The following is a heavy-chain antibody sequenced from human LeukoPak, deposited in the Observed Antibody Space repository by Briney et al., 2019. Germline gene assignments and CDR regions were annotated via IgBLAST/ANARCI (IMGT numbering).Heavy chain of an antibody. J-gene: IGHJ4*02. V-gene: IGHV5-51*01. CDR2: IYPGDSDT. Sequence: GESLKISCKGSGYSFTSYWIGWVRQMPGKGLEWMGIIYPGDSDTRYSPSFQGQVTISADKSINTAYLQWSSLKAADTAMYYCARRLIFTDGSFDYWGQGTLVTVSS. CDR1: GYSFTSYW. CDR3: ARRLIFTDGSFDY. D-gene: IGHD3/OR15-3a*01.